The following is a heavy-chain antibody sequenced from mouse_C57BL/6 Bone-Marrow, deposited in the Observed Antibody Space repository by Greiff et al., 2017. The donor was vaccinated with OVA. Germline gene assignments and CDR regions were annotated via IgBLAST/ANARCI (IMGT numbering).Heavy chain of an antibody. J-gene: IGHJ2*01. CDR1: GYTFTSYW. CDR2: IYPNSGGT. V-gene: IGHV1-72*01. Sequence: QLQQPGAELVKPGASVKLSCKASGYTFTSYWMHWVKQRPGRGLEWIGRIYPNSGGTKYNEKFKSKATLTVDKPSSTAYMQLSSLTSEDAAVYYGARSRVSFDYWGQGTTLTVST. CDR3: ARSRVSFDY.